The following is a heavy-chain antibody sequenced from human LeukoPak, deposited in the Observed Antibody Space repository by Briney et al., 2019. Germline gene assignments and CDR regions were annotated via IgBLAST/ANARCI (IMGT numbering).Heavy chain of an antibody. CDR1: GGSISSGGYY. CDR2: IYYSGST. V-gene: IGHV4-31*03. CDR3: ARSGGYSYGCESYFDY. J-gene: IGHJ4*02. Sequence: KTSQTLSLTCTVSGGSISSGGYYWSWIRQHPGKGLEWIGYIYYSGSTYYNPSLKSRVTISVDTSKNQFSLKLSSATAADTAVYYCARSGGYSYGCESYFDYWGQGTLVTVSS. D-gene: IGHD5-18*01.